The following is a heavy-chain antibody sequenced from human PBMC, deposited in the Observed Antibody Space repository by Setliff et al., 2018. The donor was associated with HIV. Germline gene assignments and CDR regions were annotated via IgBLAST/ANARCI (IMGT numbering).Heavy chain of an antibody. Sequence: ASVKVSCKTSGDKFGSFDINWVRQASGQGLEWVGWVYASTGHTDYARKFEGRVTMTWDTSTGIGYMELKSLRADDAAVYYCARGIDILVKMGIYYHYMDVWGKGTTVTVSS. D-gene: IGHD2-15*01. V-gene: IGHV1-8*01. CDR2: VYASTGHT. J-gene: IGHJ6*03. CDR1: GDKFGSFD. CDR3: ARGIDILVKMGIYYHYMDV.